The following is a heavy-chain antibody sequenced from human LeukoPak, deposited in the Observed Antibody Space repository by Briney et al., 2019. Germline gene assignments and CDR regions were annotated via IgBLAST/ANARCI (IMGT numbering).Heavy chain of an antibody. CDR3: AKDTGYSSGWYWIDY. CDR1: GFTFSSYG. CDR2: ISGSGGST. Sequence: HPGGSLRLSCAASGFTFSSYGMSWVRQAPGKGLEWVSAISGSGGSTYYADSVKGRFTISRDNSKNTLYLQMNSLRAEDTAVYYCAKDTGYSSGWYWIDYWGQGTLVTVSS. D-gene: IGHD6-19*01. J-gene: IGHJ4*02. V-gene: IGHV3-23*01.